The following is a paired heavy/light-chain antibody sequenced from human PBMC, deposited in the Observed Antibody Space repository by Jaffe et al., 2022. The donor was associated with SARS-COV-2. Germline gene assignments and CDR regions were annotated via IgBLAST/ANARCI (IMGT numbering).Heavy chain of an antibody. D-gene: IGHD1-1*01. CDR3: ARLWIDPWGLGSYFDH. CDR2: IDPSDSDT. V-gene: IGHV5-51*01. CDR1: GHNFASFW. Sequence: EVQLVQSGAEVRKPGESLKISCKGSGHNFASFWIGWVRQMPGKGLEWMGIIDPSDSDTIYSPSFQGQVTISVDKSIGTAYLQWSSLKASDTAMYYCARLWIDPWGLGSYFDHWGQGTLVTVSS. J-gene: IGHJ4*02.
Light chain of an antibody. CDR3: QAWNNTTTSV. Sequence: SYELTQPPSVSVSPGQTASITCSGEKLGYKYTCWYQQKPGQSPVLVIYQDTKRPSGIPERFSGSNSGNTATLTISGTQAMDEADYYCQAWNNTTTSVFGTGTKVTVL. V-gene: IGLV3-1*01. CDR2: QDT. CDR1: KLGYKY. J-gene: IGLJ1*01.